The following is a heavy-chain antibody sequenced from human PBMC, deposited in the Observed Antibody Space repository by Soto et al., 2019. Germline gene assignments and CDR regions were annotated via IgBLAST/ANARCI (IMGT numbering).Heavy chain of an antibody. CDR2: IHYSGTT. Sequence: SETLSLTCTVSGGSMRNYFWTWIRQPPGKGLEWIGYIHYSGTTSFFPSYNPSLRSRVTISEDTSKNQFSLKLLSVTTADTAVYFCAAGEASSRNLAPYYLDFWGQGALVTVSS. CDR3: AAGEASSRNLAPYYLDF. J-gene: IGHJ4*02. V-gene: IGHV4-59*01. D-gene: IGHD6-13*01. CDR1: GGSMRNYF.